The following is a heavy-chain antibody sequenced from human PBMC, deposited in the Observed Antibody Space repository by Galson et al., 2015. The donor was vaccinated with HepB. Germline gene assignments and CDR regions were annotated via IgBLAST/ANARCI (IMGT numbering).Heavy chain of an antibody. CDR2: IKNKADGGTT. CDR3: TTDGGLLLWFGESDY. CDR1: GFTFNNAW. Sequence: SLRLSCAASGFTFNNAWMSWVRQAPGKGLAWVGRIKNKADGGTTDYAAPVKGRFTISRDDSKNTLYLQMNSLKTEDTAVYYCTTDGGLLLWFGESDYWGQGTLVTVSS. V-gene: IGHV3-15*01. D-gene: IGHD3-10*01. J-gene: IGHJ4*02.